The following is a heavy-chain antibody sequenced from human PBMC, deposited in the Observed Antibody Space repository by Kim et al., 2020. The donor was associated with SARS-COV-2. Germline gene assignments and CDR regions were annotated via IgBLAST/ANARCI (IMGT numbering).Heavy chain of an antibody. V-gene: IGHV4-31*03. CDR3: ARARMTTVVDAFDI. Sequence: SETLSLTCTVSGGSISSGGYYWSWIRQHPGKGLEWIGYIYYSGSTSYNPSLKSRVTISVDTSKNQFALKLSSVTAADTAVYYCARARMTTVVDAFDIWGQGTMVTVSS. D-gene: IGHD4-17*01. CDR1: GGSISSGGYY. CDR2: IYYSGST. J-gene: IGHJ3*02.